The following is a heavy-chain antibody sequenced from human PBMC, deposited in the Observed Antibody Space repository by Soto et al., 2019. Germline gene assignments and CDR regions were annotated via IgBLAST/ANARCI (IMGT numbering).Heavy chain of an antibody. J-gene: IGHJ3*01. V-gene: IGHV1-18*01. CDR2: ISAFNDYT. CDR1: GYTFNKYG. Sequence: GASVKVSCKASGYTFNKYGFNWVRQAPGQGLEWMGRISAFNDYTNLAQKFQGRVTLTTDASTNTAYMELQTLRSDDTAMYYCARGRGVVIPAGTPDAFDVWGQGTKVTVSS. CDR3: ARGRGVVIPAGTPDAFDV. D-gene: IGHD6-13*01.